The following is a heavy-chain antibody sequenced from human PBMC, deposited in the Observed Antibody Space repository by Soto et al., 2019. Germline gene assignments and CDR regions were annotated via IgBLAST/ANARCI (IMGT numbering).Heavy chain of an antibody. V-gene: IGHV3-23*01. CDR1: GFTFSSYA. D-gene: IGHD4-17*01. CDR2: ISGSGGST. CDR3: AKRVRTTVTTSGAFDI. J-gene: IGHJ3*02. Sequence: GGSLRLSCAASGFTFSSYAMSWVRQAPGKGLEWVSAISGSGGSTYYADSVKGRFTISRDNSKNTLYLQMNSLRAEDTAVYYCAKRVRTTVTTSGAFDIWGQGTMVTVSS.